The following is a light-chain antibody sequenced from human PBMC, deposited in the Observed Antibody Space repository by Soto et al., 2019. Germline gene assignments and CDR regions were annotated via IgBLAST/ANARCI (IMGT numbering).Light chain of an antibody. V-gene: IGKV3-11*01. J-gene: IGKJ2*01. CDR1: QSVRTY. CDR2: DAS. Sequence: EIVLTQSPATLSLSPGDRASLSCRASQSVRTYLAWYQQKPGQAPRLLIYDASNRATGIPPRFSGSGSGTDFTLTISSLEPEDFAVYYCQHSSDWPYTFGQGTKVDIK. CDR3: QHSSDWPYT.